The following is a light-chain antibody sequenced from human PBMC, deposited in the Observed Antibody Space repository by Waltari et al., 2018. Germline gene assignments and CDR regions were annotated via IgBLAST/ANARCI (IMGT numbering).Light chain of an antibody. CDR2: RNN. CDR3: CLHGGSSWV. Sequence: QSVLTQPPSASGTPGQRVTISCSGSTSNIGRNYVYWYQQFPGTAPKLLVYRNNERPSGVPDRIAGSKSGTSASLAISGLRSEDEADYYCCLHGGSSWVFGGGTKLTVI. J-gene: IGLJ3*02. V-gene: IGLV1-47*01. CDR1: TSNIGRNY.